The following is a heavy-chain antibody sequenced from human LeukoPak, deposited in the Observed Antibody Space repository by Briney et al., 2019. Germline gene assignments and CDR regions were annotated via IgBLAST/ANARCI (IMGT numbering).Heavy chain of an antibody. V-gene: IGHV3-30*19. Sequence: GGSLRLSCAASGFTFSTYGIHWVRQAPGKGLEWVAVISYDGSNKFYADSVKGRFTISRDNSKNTLHLQMNSLRAEDTAVYYCARSLATSYYYMDVWGKGTTVTVSS. CDR1: GFTFSTYG. CDR3: ARSLATSYYYMDV. CDR2: ISYDGSNK. J-gene: IGHJ6*03. D-gene: IGHD5-12*01.